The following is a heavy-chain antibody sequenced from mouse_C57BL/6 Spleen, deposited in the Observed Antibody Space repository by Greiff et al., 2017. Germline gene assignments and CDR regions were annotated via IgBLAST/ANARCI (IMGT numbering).Heavy chain of an antibody. CDR1: GFTFSDYG. J-gene: IGHJ4*01. CDR2: ISSGSSTI. D-gene: IGHD2-4*01. Sequence: EVKLVESGGGLVKPGGSLKLSCAASGFTFSDYGMHWVRQAPEKGLEWVAYISSGSSTIYYADTVKGRFTISRDNAKNTLFLQMTSLRSEDTAMYYCARKIYDYDVGYAMDYWGQGTSVTVSS. V-gene: IGHV5-17*01. CDR3: ARKIYDYDVGYAMDY.